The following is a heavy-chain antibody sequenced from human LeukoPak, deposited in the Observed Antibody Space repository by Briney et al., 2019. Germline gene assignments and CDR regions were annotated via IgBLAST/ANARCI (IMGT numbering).Heavy chain of an antibody. J-gene: IGHJ4*02. D-gene: IGHD5-24*01. CDR1: GFIFDDYG. CDR2: INYNGAIT. Sequence: PGGSLRLSCAASGFIFDDYGMSWVRQAPGKGLEWVSGINYNGAITGYADSVKGRLTISRDNAKNSLYLQMNSLRAEDTALYFCARRSYNYAFDYWGQGTLVTVSS. CDR3: ARRSYNYAFDY. V-gene: IGHV3-20*04.